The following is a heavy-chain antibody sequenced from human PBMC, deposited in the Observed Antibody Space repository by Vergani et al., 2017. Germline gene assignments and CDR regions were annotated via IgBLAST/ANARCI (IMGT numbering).Heavy chain of an antibody. Sequence: EAQLVESGGGAVKPGGSLRLSCTASGITFRNYAMTWVRQAPGKGLEWVSIISDNGGTTYYADSVKGRFTISRDNAKNSLFLEMNSLRFEDTAVYFCTKGSVYYHDSAGHGYDPYTGFDLWGQGTLVTVSS. CDR1: GITFRNYA. CDR3: TKGSVYYHDSAGHGYDPYTGFDL. J-gene: IGHJ3*01. D-gene: IGHD5-12*01. V-gene: IGHV3-23*04. CDR2: ISDNGGTT.